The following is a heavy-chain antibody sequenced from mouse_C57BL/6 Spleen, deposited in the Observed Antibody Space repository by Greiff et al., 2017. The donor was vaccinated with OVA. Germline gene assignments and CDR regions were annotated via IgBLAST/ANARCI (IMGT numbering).Heavy chain of an antibody. V-gene: IGHV5-4*01. D-gene: IGHD2-4*01. CDR3: ARDDYYDYDGSWFAY. Sequence: EVQRVESGGGLVKPGGSLKLSCAASGFTFSSYAMSWVRQTPEKRLEWVATISDGGSYTYYPDNVKGRFTISRDNAKNNLYLQMSHLKSEDTAMYYCARDDYYDYDGSWFAYWGQGTLVTVSA. CDR2: ISDGGSYT. J-gene: IGHJ3*01. CDR1: GFTFSSYA.